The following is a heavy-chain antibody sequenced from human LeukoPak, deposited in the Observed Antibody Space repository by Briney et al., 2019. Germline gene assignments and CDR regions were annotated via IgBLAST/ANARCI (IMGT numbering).Heavy chain of an antibody. CDR1: GGSISNYY. Sequence: SETLSLTCTVSGGSISNYYWSWIRQPPGKGLEWVGYIYYSGSTNYNPSLKSRVTISVDTSKNQFSLKLNSVTAADTAVYYCARRAYGSGSFNRYYFDYWGQGTLVAVSS. D-gene: IGHD3-10*01. J-gene: IGHJ4*02. V-gene: IGHV4-59*08. CDR3: ARRAYGSGSFNRYYFDY. CDR2: IYYSGST.